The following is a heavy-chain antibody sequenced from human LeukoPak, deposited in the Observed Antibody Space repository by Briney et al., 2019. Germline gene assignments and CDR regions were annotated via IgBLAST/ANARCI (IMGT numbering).Heavy chain of an antibody. CDR2: ISYDGSNK. V-gene: IGHV3-30*04. J-gene: IGHJ4*02. D-gene: IGHD5-24*01. CDR1: GFTFSSYA. Sequence: GGSLRLSCAASGFTFSSYAMHWVRQAPGKGLEWVAVISYDGSNKYYADSVKGRFTISRDNSKNTLYLQMNSLRAEDTAVYYCARDQWLQSQRYFDYWGQGTLVTVSS. CDR3: ARDQWLQSQRYFDY.